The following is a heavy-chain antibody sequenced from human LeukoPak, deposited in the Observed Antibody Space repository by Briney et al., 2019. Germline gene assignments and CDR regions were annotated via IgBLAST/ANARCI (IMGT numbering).Heavy chain of an antibody. CDR1: VGSINNYC. D-gene: IGHD6-13*01. V-gene: IGHV4-59*12. CDR2: ISYSGST. Sequence: SETLSLTCTVSVGSINNYCWSWIRQPPGKGLEWIGYISYSGSTNYNPSLQSRVTISVDTSKNQFSLQLSSVTAADTAVYYCARADTHHTYSSSWHFDYWGQGTLVTVSS. J-gene: IGHJ4*02. CDR3: ARADTHHTYSSSWHFDY.